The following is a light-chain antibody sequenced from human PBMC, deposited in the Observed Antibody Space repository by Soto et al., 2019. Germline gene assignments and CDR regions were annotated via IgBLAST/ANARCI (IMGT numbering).Light chain of an antibody. V-gene: IGKV3-11*01. CDR3: QQRTTWPT. CDR2: DVS. CDR1: QTVTSS. Sequence: EIVLTQSPATLSLSPGDTATLSCRASQTVTSSLAWFQQRPGQAPRLLIYDVSRRAPAIPARFSGSGSGTDFTLTISSLEPEDFAIYYYQQRTTWPTFGGGTKVEIK. J-gene: IGKJ4*01.